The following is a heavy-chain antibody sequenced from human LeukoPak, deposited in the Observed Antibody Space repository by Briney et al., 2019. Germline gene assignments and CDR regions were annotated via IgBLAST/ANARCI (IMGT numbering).Heavy chain of an antibody. CDR1: GYTFTGYA. V-gene: IGHV7-4-1*02. D-gene: IGHD3-22*01. Sequence: VASVKVSCKPSGYTFTGYAMNWVRPAPGQGLEWLGWINTNTGNPTYAQGFTGGFVFSLDTSVSTAYLQISSLEAEDTAVYYCARDPGLGWFDPWGQGTLVTVSS. CDR3: ARDPGLGWFDP. J-gene: IGHJ5*02. CDR2: INTNTGNP.